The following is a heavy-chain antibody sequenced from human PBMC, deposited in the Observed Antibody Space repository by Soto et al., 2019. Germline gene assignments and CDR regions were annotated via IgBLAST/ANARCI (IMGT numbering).Heavy chain of an antibody. V-gene: IGHV4-59*01. CDR3: ARVDYDFWSGYFAPFDY. J-gene: IGHJ4*02. CDR2: IYYSGST. CDR1: GGSISSYF. D-gene: IGHD3-3*01. Sequence: SETLSLTCTVSGGSISSYFWSWIRQPPGKGLEWIGYIYYSGSTNYNPSLKSRVTISVDTSKNQFSLKLSSVTAADTAVYYCARVDYDFWSGYFAPFDYWGQGTLVTVSS.